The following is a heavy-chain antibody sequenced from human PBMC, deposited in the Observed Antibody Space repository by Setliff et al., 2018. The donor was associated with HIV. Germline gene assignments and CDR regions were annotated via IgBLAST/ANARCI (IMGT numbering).Heavy chain of an antibody. V-gene: IGHV4-39*01. D-gene: IGHD6-19*01. CDR2: IYYSGGT. Sequence: SETLSLTCTVSAGSIRSSTYYWAWIRQPPGKGLEWIGTIYYSGGTYYNPSLKSRATISVDTSKNQFSLKLSSVTAADTAVYYCIIAYSSGWLAPMGFDSWGQGTLVTVSS. J-gene: IGHJ4*02. CDR3: IIAYSSGWLAPMGFDS. CDR1: AGSIRSSTYY.